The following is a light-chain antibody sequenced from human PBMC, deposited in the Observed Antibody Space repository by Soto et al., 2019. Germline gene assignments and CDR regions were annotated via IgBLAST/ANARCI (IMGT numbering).Light chain of an antibody. CDR3: QQTYSPPMA. CDR2: HAS. J-gene: IGKJ1*01. Sequence: DNQMNQSSSTPPAPVGDRVTNTCRASQIISNWLAWYQQKPGTAPKVLIYHASDLQGGVPSRFSGSGSGTDFTLTISSLQPENFATNFCQQTYSPPMAFGQGTRWIS. CDR1: QIISNW. V-gene: IGKV1-5*01.